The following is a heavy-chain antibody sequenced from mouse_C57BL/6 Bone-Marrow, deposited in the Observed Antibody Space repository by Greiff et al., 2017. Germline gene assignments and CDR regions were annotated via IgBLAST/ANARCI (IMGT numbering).Heavy chain of an antibody. V-gene: IGHV1-54*01. J-gene: IGHJ2*01. D-gene: IGHD1-1*01. CDR1: GYAFTNYL. CDR3: ARSGFYYDGGGD. CDR2: INPGSGGT. Sequence: QVQLQQSGAELVRPGTSVKVSCKASGYAFTNYLIEWVKQRPGQGLEWIGVINPGSGGTNYNEKFKGKATLTADKSSSTAYMQLSSLTSEDSAVYFCARSGFYYDGGGDWGQGTTLTVAS.